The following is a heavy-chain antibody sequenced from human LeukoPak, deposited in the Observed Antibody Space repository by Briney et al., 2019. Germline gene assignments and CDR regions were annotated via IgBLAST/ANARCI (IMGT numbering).Heavy chain of an antibody. CDR2: ISAYNGNT. V-gene: IGHV1-18*01. Sequence: ASVKVSCKASGGTFSSYAISWVRQAPGQGLEWMGWISAYNGNTNYAQKLQGRVTMTTDTSTSTAYMELRSLRSDDTAVYYCARDLDSSSWYRNDYWGQGTLVTVSS. D-gene: IGHD6-13*01. CDR1: GGTFSSYA. J-gene: IGHJ4*02. CDR3: ARDLDSSSWYRNDY.